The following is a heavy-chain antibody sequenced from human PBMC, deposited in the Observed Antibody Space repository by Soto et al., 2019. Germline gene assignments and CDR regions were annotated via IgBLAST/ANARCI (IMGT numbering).Heavy chain of an antibody. CDR1: GGSINSGGYY. CDR3: ARTDTSGYYVGY. CDR2: IYYSGTT. V-gene: IGHV4-31*03. Sequence: QVQLQESGPGLVKPSQTLSLTCTVSGGSINSGGYYWSWIRQHPGKGLEWIGYIYYSGTTYYYPSLTSRVTISLDTSENQFSLKLNSVTAADTAVYYCARTDTSGYYVGYWGQGTLVTVSS. J-gene: IGHJ4*02. D-gene: IGHD3-22*01.